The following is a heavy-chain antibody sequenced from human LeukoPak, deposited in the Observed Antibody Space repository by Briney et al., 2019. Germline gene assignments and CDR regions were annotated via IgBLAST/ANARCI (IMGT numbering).Heavy chain of an antibody. J-gene: IGHJ6*03. CDR3: VYYMDV. CDR2: IYYSGST. Sequence: SETLSLTCVVSGGSISSTSYYWGWIRQPPGKGLEWIGSIYYSGSTNYNPSLKSRVTISVDTSKNQFSLKLSSVTAADAAVYYCVYYMDVWGKGTTVTVSS. CDR1: GGSISSTSYY. V-gene: IGHV4-39*07.